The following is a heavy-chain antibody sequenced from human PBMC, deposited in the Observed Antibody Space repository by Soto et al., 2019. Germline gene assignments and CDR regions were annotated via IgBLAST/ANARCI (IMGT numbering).Heavy chain of an antibody. J-gene: IGHJ4*02. CDR2: ISGSGGST. V-gene: IGHV3-23*01. CDR1: RFTFSDYY. Sequence: GGSLRLSCVASRFTFSDYYMTWIRQAPGKGLEWVSAISGSGGSTYYTDSVKGRFIISRDNSKNTLYLQMSSLRAEDTAVYYCVKDRYVDYWGQGILVTVSS. CDR3: VKDRYVDY.